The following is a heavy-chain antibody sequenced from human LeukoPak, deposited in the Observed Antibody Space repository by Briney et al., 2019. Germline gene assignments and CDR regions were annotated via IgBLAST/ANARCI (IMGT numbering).Heavy chain of an antibody. CDR1: GFTFSSYS. V-gene: IGHV3-21*04. Sequence: AGSLRLSCAASGFTFSSYSMYWVRQAPGKGLEWVSSISSASTFIYYANSVRGRFTVSRDNAKNSLFLHMNSRSAEDAELSLYSCERRNVDDDDDFDIWGQGTMVTVSS. J-gene: IGHJ3*02. CDR3: ERRNVDDDDDFDI. CDR2: ISSASTFI. D-gene: IGHD1-1*01.